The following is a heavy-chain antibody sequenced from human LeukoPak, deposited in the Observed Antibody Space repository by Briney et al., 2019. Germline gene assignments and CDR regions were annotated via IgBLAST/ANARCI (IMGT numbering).Heavy chain of an antibody. Sequence: GAPAKVSCKPSGYTFSDYGITWVRQAPGQGIEWMGWISGYNGNTNYAESLQGRVTMTIDTSTSTAYMDLRSLRSDDTAVYYCARVGLVDNEYGFYFYMDVWGKGTTVIVSS. V-gene: IGHV1-18*01. J-gene: IGHJ6*03. CDR3: ARVGLVDNEYGFYFYMDV. D-gene: IGHD4/OR15-4a*01. CDR1: GYTFSDYG. CDR2: ISGYNGNT.